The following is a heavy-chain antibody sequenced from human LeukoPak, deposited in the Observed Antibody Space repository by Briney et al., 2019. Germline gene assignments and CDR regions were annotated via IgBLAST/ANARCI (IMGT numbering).Heavy chain of an antibody. CDR1: GFTFSSSA. CDR3: AKDRSCTGSTCNVGS. Sequence: GGSLRLSCAASGFTFSSSALSWVRQAPGEGLEWVSAISGSGGSTYYAESVKGRFTISRDNSKNTLFLQMNSLRADDTAVYYCAKDRSCTGSTCNVGSWGQGTMVTVSS. V-gene: IGHV3-23*01. CDR2: ISGSGGST. D-gene: IGHD2-8*02. J-gene: IGHJ3*01.